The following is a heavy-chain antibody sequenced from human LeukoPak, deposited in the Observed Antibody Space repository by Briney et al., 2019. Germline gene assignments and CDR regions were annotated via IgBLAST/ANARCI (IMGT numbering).Heavy chain of an antibody. V-gene: IGHV1-18*01. CDR2: ISAYNGNT. CDR1: GYTFTNYA. Sequence: GASVKVSCKASGYTFTNYAMHWVRQAPGQGLEWMGWISAYNGNTNYAQKLQGRVTMTTDTSTSTAYMELRSLRSDDTAVYYCARRYYYDSSGYYPFDSAFDIWGQGTMVTVSS. J-gene: IGHJ3*02. CDR3: ARRYYYDSSGYYPFDSAFDI. D-gene: IGHD3-22*01.